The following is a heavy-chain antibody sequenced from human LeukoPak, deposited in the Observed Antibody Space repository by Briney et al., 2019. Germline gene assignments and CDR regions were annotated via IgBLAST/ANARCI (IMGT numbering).Heavy chain of an antibody. CDR1: GGSFSGYY. D-gene: IGHD1-26*01. J-gene: IGHJ3*02. CDR3: ARRHSGSYSGAFDI. V-gene: IGHV4-34*01. Sequence: SETLSLTCAVYGGSFSGYYWSWIRQPPGKGLEWIGEINHSGSTNYNPSLKSRVTISVDTSKNQFSLKLSSVTAADTAVYYCARRHSGSYSGAFDIWGQGTMVTVSS. CDR2: INHSGST.